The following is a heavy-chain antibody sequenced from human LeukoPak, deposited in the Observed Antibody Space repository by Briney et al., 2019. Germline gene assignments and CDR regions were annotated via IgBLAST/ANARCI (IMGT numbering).Heavy chain of an antibody. CDR1: GFTFSSNW. CDR2: ISSDGSST. D-gene: IGHD2-2*01. J-gene: IGHJ4*02. Sequence: AGGSLRLSCAASGFTFSSNWMYWVRQAPGKGLVWVSYISSDGSSTNYADSVKGRFTISRDNSKNTLYLQMNSLRAEDTAIYYCAKNEDIVVVPSALDYWGQGTLVTVSS. V-gene: IGHV3-74*01. CDR3: AKNEDIVVVPSALDY.